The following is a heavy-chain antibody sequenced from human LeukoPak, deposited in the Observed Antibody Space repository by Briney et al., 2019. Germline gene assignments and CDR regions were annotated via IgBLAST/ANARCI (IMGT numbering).Heavy chain of an antibody. V-gene: IGHV4-34*01. CDR3: ARRPQSRLLWFRELFDY. CDR1: GGSFSGYY. D-gene: IGHD3-10*01. Sequence: SETLSLTCAVYGGSFSGYYWSWIRQPPGKGLEWIGEINHSGSTNYNPSLKSRVTISVDTSKNQFSLKLSSVTAADTAVYYCARRPQSRLLWFRELFDYWGQGTLVTVSS. CDR2: INHSGST. J-gene: IGHJ4*02.